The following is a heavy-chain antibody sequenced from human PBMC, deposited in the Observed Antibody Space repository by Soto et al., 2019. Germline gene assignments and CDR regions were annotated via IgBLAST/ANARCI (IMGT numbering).Heavy chain of an antibody. CDR1: GFTFDDYA. CDR3: AKDRRIAARSPLGYGMDV. J-gene: IGHJ6*02. V-gene: IGHV3-9*01. CDR2: ISWNSGSI. Sequence: PGGSLRLSCAASGFTFDDYAMHWVRQAPGKGLEWVSGISWNSGSIGYADSVKGRFTISRDNAKNSLYLQMNSLRAEDTALYYCAKDRRIAARSPLGYGMDVWGQGTTVTVSS. D-gene: IGHD6-6*01.